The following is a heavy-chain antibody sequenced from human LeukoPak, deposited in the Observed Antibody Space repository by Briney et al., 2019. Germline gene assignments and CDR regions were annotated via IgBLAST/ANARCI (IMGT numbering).Heavy chain of an antibody. CDR1: GYTFTSYD. J-gene: IGHJ6*02. Sequence: ASVKVSCKASGYTFTSYDIYWVRQAPGQGLEWMGWMNPNSGNTGYAQEIQGRVTMTRNTSISTAYMELSSLRSEDTATYYCARGIGRNRQGFYYYYGMDVWGQGTTVTVS. V-gene: IGHV1-8*01. D-gene: IGHD2-15*01. CDR2: MNPNSGNT. CDR3: ARGIGRNRQGFYYYYGMDV.